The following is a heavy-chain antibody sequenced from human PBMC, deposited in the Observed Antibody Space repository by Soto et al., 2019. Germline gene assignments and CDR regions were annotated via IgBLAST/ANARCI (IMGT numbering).Heavy chain of an antibody. CDR3: VKEGNELRYFDWDYYYYYGMDV. D-gene: IGHD3-9*01. Sequence: GGSLRLSCSASGFTFSSYAMHWVRQAPGKGLEYVSAISSNGGSTYYADSVKGRFTISRDNSKNTLYLQMSSLRAEDTAVYYCVKEGNELRYFDWDYYYYYGMDVWGQGTTVTVSS. CDR1: GFTFSSYA. V-gene: IGHV3-64D*08. J-gene: IGHJ6*02. CDR2: ISSNGGST.